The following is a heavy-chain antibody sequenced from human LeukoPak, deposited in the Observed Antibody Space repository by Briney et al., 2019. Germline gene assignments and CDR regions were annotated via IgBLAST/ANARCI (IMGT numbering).Heavy chain of an antibody. V-gene: IGHV3-23*01. CDR3: ASKRDWGRFDY. D-gene: IGHD7-27*01. CDR1: GFTFSSYA. Sequence: GGSLRLSCGASGFTFSSYAMSWVRQAPGKGLEWVSAISGSGGSTYYADSVKGRFTISRDNSKNTLYLQMNSLRAEDTAVYYCASKRDWGRFDYWGQGTLVTVSS. CDR2: ISGSGGST. J-gene: IGHJ4*02.